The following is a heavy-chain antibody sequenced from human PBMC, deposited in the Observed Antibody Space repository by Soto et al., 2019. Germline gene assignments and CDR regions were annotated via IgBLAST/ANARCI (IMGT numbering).Heavy chain of an antibody. CDR2: IIPIFGTA. V-gene: IGHV1-69*06. CDR1: GCTFSSYA. D-gene: IGHD2-15*01. CDR3: ARNLPYCSGGSCYNLSGMDV. J-gene: IGHJ6*02. Sequence: SVKVSCKASGCTFSSYAISWVREAPGQGLEWMGGIIPIFGTANYAQKFQGRVTITADKSTSTAYMELSSLRSEDTAVYYCARNLPYCSGGSCYNLSGMDVWGQGTTVTF.